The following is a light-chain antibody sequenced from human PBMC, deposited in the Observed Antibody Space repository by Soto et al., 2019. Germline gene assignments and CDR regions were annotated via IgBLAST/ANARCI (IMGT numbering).Light chain of an antibody. CDR2: SHN. J-gene: IGLJ2*01. V-gene: IGLV1-47*02. CDR3: AALDESPSGLV. CDR1: SSNIGNNF. Sequence: QSVLTQPPSTSGTPGQRVTISCSGSSSNIGNNFVFWYQHLPGTAPKLLIYSHNQRPSGVPDRFSGSTSGTSASLAISGLRSEEEADYYCAALDESPSGLVFGGGTQLTVL.